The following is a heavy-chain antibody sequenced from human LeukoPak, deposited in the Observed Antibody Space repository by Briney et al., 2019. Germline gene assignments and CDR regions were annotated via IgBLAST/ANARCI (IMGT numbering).Heavy chain of an antibody. CDR2: ISAYNGDT. CDR3: ARVGYQLLSYNWFDP. J-gene: IGHJ5*02. CDR1: GYTFTSYG. V-gene: IGHV1-18*01. Sequence: ASVKVPCTASGYTFTSYGISWVRQAPGQGPEWMGWISAYNGDTNYAQKLQGRVTMTTDTSTSTAYMELRSLRSDDTAVYYCARVGYQLLSYNWFDPWGQGTLVTVSS. D-gene: IGHD2-2*01.